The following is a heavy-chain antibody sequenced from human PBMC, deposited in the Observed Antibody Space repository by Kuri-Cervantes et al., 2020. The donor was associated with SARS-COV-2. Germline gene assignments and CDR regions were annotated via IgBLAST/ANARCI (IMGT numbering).Heavy chain of an antibody. CDR2: IYYDGSNK. CDR3: AKSVVSYYYYGMDV. J-gene: IGHJ6*02. Sequence: GESLKIYCEASGFTFSLYGMHWVRQAPGKGLEWVAVIYYDGSNKYYADSVKGRFSISRDNSKNTLYLQMNSLRAEDTTVYYCAKSVVSYYYYGMDVWGQGTTVTVSS. V-gene: IGHV3-30*02. D-gene: IGHD3-22*01. CDR1: GFTFSLYG.